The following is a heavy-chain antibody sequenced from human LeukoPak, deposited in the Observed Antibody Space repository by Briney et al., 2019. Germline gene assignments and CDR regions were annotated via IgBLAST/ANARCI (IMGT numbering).Heavy chain of an antibody. J-gene: IGHJ4*02. Sequence: SVKVSCTAAGGTFSSCAISWVRTGPGQGIEWMGRIIPILGIANYAQKFQGRVTITADKSTSTAYMELSSLRSEDTAVYYCARALLSTYYFDYWGQGTLVTVSS. CDR1: GGTFSSCA. CDR3: ARALLSTYYFDY. CDR2: IIPILGIA. D-gene: IGHD5/OR15-5a*01. V-gene: IGHV1-69*04.